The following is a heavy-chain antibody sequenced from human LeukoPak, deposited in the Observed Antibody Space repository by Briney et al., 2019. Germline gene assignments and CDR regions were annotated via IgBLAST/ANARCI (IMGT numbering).Heavy chain of an antibody. D-gene: IGHD6-13*01. Sequence: GGSLRLSCAASGFTFSSYAMHWVRQAPGKGLEWVAVISYDGSNKYYADSVKGRFTIFRDNSKNTLCLQMNSLRAEDTAVYYCARSDNMYSSSFDYWGQGTLVTVSS. V-gene: IGHV3-30-3*01. CDR3: ARSDNMYSSSFDY. CDR2: ISYDGSNK. CDR1: GFTFSSYA. J-gene: IGHJ4*02.